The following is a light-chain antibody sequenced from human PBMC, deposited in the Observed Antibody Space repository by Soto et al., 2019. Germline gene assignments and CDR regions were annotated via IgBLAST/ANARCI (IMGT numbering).Light chain of an antibody. Sequence: EIGLTQSPGTLSLSPGERASLSCRASQSVSRNYVAWYHYKPGQAPRLLIYDASTRATGIPDRFSGSGSGADFTLTISRLEPEDFAVYFCQQYGRTPLTFGGGSKVEIK. V-gene: IGKV3-20*01. CDR1: QSVSRNY. J-gene: IGKJ4*01. CDR2: DAS. CDR3: QQYGRTPLT.